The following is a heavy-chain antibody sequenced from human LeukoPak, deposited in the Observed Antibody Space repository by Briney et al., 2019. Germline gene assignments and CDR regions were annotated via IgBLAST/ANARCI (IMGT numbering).Heavy chain of an antibody. CDR2: IYLDDDK. V-gene: IGHV2-5*02. J-gene: IGHJ4*02. Sequence: SGPTLVKPTQTLTLTCTFSGFSLSTSGVGVGWIRQPPGKALEWLALIYLDDDKRYSPSLKSRLTITKDTSKNQVVLTMTNIDPVDTATYYCAHYSAAATDFDYWGQGTLVTVSS. CDR1: GFSLSTSGVG. D-gene: IGHD6-13*01. CDR3: AHYSAAATDFDY.